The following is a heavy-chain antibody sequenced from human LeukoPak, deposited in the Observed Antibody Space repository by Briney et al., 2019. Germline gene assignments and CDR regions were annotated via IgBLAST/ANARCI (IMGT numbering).Heavy chain of an antibody. J-gene: IGHJ5*02. CDR1: GFTFSSYA. D-gene: IGHD6-19*01. V-gene: IGHV3-23*01. CDR3: AKDRTLYSSGWPFPVGSPRWFDP. Sequence: GGSLRLSCAASGFTFSSYATSWVRQAPGKGLEWVSAISGSGGSTYYADSVKGRFTISRDNSKNTLYLQMNSLRAEDTAVYYCAKDRTLYSSGWPFPVGSPRWFDPWGQGTLVTVSP. CDR2: ISGSGGST.